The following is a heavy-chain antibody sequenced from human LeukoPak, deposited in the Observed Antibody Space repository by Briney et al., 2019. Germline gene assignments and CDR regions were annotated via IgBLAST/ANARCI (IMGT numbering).Heavy chain of an antibody. CDR3: AREALLRTGFDY. Sequence: NPSQTLSLTCTVSGGSISSGDYYWSWIRQPPGKGLEWIGYIFYSGSTYYNPSLKSRLTISVDTSMNQFSLKLSSVTAADTAVYYCAREALLRTGFDYWGQGTLVTVSS. CDR2: IFYSGST. V-gene: IGHV4-30-4*08. J-gene: IGHJ4*02. CDR1: GGSISSGDYY.